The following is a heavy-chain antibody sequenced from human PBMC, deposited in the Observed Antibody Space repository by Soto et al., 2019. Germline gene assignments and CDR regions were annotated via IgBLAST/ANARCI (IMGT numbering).Heavy chain of an antibody. J-gene: IGHJ4*02. Sequence: SLKVSCKSSVYRLTTHYIHSVRQAPGQGLEWMGRMNVGTGGTTYSHKFQGRVTMTRDTSIRTAYLEVSSVKSDDTAMYYCARDGNFALRGYSFGFDFWGQGTLVTVSS. D-gene: IGHD5-18*01. CDR3: ARDGNFALRGYSFGFDF. V-gene: IGHV1-2*06. CDR1: VYRLTTHY. CDR2: MNVGTGGT.